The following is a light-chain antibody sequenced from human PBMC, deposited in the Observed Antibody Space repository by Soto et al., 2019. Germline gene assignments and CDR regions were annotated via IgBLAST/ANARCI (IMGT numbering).Light chain of an antibody. CDR2: DVS. CDR1: SSDVGGYNY. CDR3: SSYTTTSPLV. V-gene: IGLV2-14*01. J-gene: IGLJ3*02. Sequence: QSALTQPASVSGSPGQSITISCTGTSSDVGGYNYVSWYQQHPGKAPKVMIYDVSNRPSGVSNRFSGSKSGNTASLTISGLQAEDEADYYCSSYTTTSPLVFGGGTKLTVL.